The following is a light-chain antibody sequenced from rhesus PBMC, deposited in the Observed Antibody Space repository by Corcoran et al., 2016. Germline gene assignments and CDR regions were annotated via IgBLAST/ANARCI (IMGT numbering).Light chain of an antibody. CDR3: QQYSALLT. J-gene: IGKJ4*01. CDR1: ESVGRY. V-gene: IGKV3-40*03. CDR2: SAY. Sequence: EIVMTQSPATLSLSPGETATLSCRASESVGRYLAWSQQKPGQAPKLLVHSAYFRATGIPDSFSGSGSRKEFPTTIRMLKSEDVGVYYCQQYSALLTFGGGTKVEIK.